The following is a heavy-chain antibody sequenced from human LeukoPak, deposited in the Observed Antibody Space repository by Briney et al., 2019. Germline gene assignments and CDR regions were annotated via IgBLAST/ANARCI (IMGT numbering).Heavy chain of an antibody. D-gene: IGHD1-1*01. J-gene: IGHJ4*02. CDR2: FSGSGNTT. CDR1: GFSFSSYA. Sequence: GGSLRLSCAVFGFSFSSYAMRWVRQAPGKGLDWVSRFSGSGNTTHSADSVKGRFTISRDNSKNTLYLQMNSLRADDTAVYYCAKGGGTTGTSKYYFDYWGQGTLVTVSS. V-gene: IGHV3-23*01. CDR3: AKGGGTTGTSKYYFDY.